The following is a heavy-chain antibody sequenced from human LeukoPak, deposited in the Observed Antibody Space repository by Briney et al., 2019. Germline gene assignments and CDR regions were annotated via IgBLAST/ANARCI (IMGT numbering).Heavy chain of an antibody. Sequence: GGSLRLSCAASVFTFSRYEMNWVRQAPGKGLEWVSYIGNSGSPIYYADSVKGRFTISRDNAKNSLYLQMNSLRAEDTAVYYCARDPEYSYDYYFDYWGQGTLVTVSS. CDR1: VFTFSRYE. J-gene: IGHJ4*02. CDR3: ARDPEYSYDYYFDY. CDR2: IGNSGSPI. V-gene: IGHV3-48*03. D-gene: IGHD5-18*01.